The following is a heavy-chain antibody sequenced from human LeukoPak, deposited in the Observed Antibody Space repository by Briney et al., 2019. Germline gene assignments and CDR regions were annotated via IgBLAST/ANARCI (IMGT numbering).Heavy chain of an antibody. V-gene: IGHV1-2*02. CDR3: ARSYRGRRFDY. CDR2: INPSSGGT. CDR1: GYTFTGYY. Sequence: GASVKVSCKASGYTFTGYYVHWVRQAPGQGLEWMGWINPSSGGTNYAQKFQGRVTMTRDTSISTAYLELSRLRSDDTVVYYCARSYRGRRFDYWGQGTLVTVSS. J-gene: IGHJ4*02. D-gene: IGHD2-21*01.